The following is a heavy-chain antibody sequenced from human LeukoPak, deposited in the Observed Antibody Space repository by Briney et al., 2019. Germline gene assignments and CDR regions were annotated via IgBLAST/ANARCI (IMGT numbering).Heavy chain of an antibody. V-gene: IGHV3-30*02. CDR3: AKDNAVFRIFQH. J-gene: IGHJ1*01. Sequence: GGSLRLSCAASGFTFSTYGMHWVRQAPGKGLEWVAFIQYDRSNKYYADSVKGRFTISRDNSKNTVYLQMSSLRAEDTAVYYCAKDNAVFRIFQHWGQGTLVTVSS. D-gene: IGHD2-21*01. CDR1: GFTFSTYG. CDR2: IQYDRSNK.